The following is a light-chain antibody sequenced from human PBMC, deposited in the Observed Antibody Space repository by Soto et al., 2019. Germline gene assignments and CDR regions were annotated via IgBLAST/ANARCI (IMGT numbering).Light chain of an antibody. J-gene: IGKJ3*01. V-gene: IGKV3-20*01. CDR1: QSLSSNY. CDR3: QHYGRSAIFT. Sequence: EIVLTQSPGTLSLSPGERATLSCRASQSLSSNYLAWYQQKPGQAPRLLIYGASSRASGIPDRFSGSGSGTDVTLTISSLEPEDFAVYYCQHYGRSAIFTLGPVTTVYIK. CDR2: GAS.